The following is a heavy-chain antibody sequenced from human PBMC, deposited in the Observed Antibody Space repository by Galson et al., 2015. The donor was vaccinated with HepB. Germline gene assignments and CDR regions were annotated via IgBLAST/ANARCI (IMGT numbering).Heavy chain of an antibody. CDR1: GFTFSNNW. J-gene: IGHJ4*02. CDR2: INQDGSGK. CDR3: ARDNDGKDY. Sequence: SLRLSCAASGFTFSNNWMSWVRQAPGKGLEWVANINQDGSGKYYVDSVTGRFTISRDNAKNSVYLQMNSLRAEDTAVYYCARDNDGKDYWGQGTLITVSS. D-gene: IGHD2-8*01. V-gene: IGHV3-7*03.